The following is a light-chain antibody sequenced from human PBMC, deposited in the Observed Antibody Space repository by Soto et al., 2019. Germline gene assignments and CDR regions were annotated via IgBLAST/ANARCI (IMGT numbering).Light chain of an antibody. CDR2: DVS. J-gene: IGLJ1*01. CDR1: SSDVGGYNY. V-gene: IGLV2-11*01. CDR3: CSYAGSYTFGV. Sequence: QSVLTKPRSVSGSPGQSVTISFTGTSSDVGGYNYVSWYQQHPGKAPKLMIYDVSKRPSGVPDRFSGSKSGNTASLTISGLQAEDEADYYCCSYAGSYTFGVFGTGTKLTVL.